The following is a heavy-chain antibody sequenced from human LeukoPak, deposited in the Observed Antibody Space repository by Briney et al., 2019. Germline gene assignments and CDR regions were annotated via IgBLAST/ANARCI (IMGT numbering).Heavy chain of an antibody. CDR1: GYSISSGYY. Sequence: SETLSLTCTVSGYSISSGYYWGWFRQTPGRGLEWIACISHSGSPYYNPSLKSRVTISEDLSRNVFSLTLNSVTAADAAVYYCAREGRENIAIGVDWGQGALVTVSS. J-gene: IGHJ4*02. V-gene: IGHV4-38-2*02. D-gene: IGHD3-16*02. CDR2: ISHSGSP. CDR3: AREGRENIAIGVD.